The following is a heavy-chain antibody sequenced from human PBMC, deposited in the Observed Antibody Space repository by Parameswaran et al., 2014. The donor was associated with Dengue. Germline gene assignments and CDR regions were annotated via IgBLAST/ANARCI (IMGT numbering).Heavy chain of an antibody. V-gene: IGHV4-39*01. CDR2: IYYSGST. CDR3: ARAFDY. Sequence: PGKGLEWIGSIYYSGSTYYNPSLKSRVTISVDTSKNQFSLKLSSVTAADTAVYYCARAFDYWGQGTLVTVSS. J-gene: IGHJ4*02.